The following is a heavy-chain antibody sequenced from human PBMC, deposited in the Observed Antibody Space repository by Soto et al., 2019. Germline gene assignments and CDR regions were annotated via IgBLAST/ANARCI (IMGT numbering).Heavy chain of an antibody. D-gene: IGHD2-15*01. J-gene: IGHJ4*02. CDR3: ARDGVVDGNFNFDY. CDR2: INGGNGNT. CDR1: GYTFTNSA. V-gene: IGHV1-3*01. Sequence: QVQLVQSGAEVKKPGASVKVSCKASGYTFTNSAMHWVRQAPGQRLEWMGWINGGNGNTKYSQNFQDRVTITRDTSASTAYMELRSLRSEDTAVYYCARDGVVDGNFNFDYWGQGTLVTVSS.